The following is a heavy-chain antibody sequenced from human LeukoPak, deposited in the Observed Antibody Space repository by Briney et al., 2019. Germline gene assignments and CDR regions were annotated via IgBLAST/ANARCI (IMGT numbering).Heavy chain of an antibody. V-gene: IGHV4-59*01. J-gene: IGHJ4*02. Sequence: SSETLSLTCTVSGGSISSYYWSWIRQSPGKGLEWIGYIFYSGSTKYNPSLKSRVAISVDKSNNQFSLKLSSATAADTAVYYCARGTAVVTFNYWGQGTLVTVSS. CDR3: ARGTAVVTFNY. CDR1: GGSISSYY. D-gene: IGHD5-18*01. CDR2: IFYSGST.